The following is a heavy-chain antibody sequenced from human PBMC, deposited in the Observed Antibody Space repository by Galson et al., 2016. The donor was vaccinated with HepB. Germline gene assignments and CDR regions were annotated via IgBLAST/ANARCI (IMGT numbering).Heavy chain of an antibody. CDR2: ISHSGTT. CDR1: DGSISSDYW. J-gene: IGHJ4*02. Sequence: SETLSLTCAVSDGSISSDYWWSWVRQPTGKGLEWIGEISHSGTTNYNPSLRSRVTISVDKSKNQFSLKLTSVTAADTALYYCATVIVGADIRGGKNYFASWGQGMLVTGST. CDR3: ATVIVGADIRGGKNYFAS. D-gene: IGHD1-26*01. V-gene: IGHV4-4*02.